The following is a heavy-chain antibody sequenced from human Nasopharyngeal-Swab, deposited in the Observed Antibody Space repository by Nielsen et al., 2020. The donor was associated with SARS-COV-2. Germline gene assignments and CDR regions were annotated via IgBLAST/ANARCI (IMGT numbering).Heavy chain of an antibody. CDR3: ARGASIYYYYYGMDV. V-gene: IGHV1-2*04. D-gene: IGHD3-16*01. CDR2: INPNSGGT. CDR1: GYTFTGYY. J-gene: IGHJ6*02. Sequence: ASVKVSCKASGYTFTGYYMHWVRQAPGQGLEWMGWINPNSGGTNYAQKFQGWVTMTRDTSISTAYMELSRLRSDDTAVYYCARGASIYYYYYGMDVWGQGTKVTVSS.